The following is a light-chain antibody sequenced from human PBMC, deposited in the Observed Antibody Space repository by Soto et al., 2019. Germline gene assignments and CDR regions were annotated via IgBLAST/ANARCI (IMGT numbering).Light chain of an antibody. CDR3: AAWDSSLNAHLL. CDR1: SSNIGAGYD. V-gene: IGLV1-40*01. CDR2: GNS. Sequence: QSVLTQPPSVSGAPGQRVTISCTGSSSNIGAGYDVHWYQQLPGTAPKLLIYGNSNRPSGVPDRFSGSKSGTSASLAITGLQAEDEADYYCAAWDSSLNAHLLFGGGTKVTVL. J-gene: IGLJ2*01.